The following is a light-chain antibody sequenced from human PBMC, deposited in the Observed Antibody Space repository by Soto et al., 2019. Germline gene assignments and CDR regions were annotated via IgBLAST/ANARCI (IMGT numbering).Light chain of an antibody. CDR3: QQYGSSPLT. CDR2: GAA. V-gene: IGKV3-20*01. J-gene: IGKJ4*01. Sequence: EIVLTQSPGTLSLSPGERATLSCRASQSVSSSYLAWYQQKPGQAPRLLTYGAARRATGIPDRFSGSGSGTDFTLTISRLEPEDFAVYYCQQYGSSPLTFGGGNKVEIK. CDR1: QSVSSSY.